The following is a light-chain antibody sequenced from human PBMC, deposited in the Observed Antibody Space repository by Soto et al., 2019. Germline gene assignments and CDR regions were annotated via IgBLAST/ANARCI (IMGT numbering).Light chain of an antibody. CDR1: QSVLYSSNNKNY. J-gene: IGKJ1*01. V-gene: IGKV4-1*01. CDR3: QPYYSTPPT. CDR2: WAS. Sequence: DIVMTQSPDSLAVSLGERATINCNSSQSVLYSSNNKNYLAWYQQKAGQPPRLLIYWASTREFGVPDRFSGSGSGTDYTLTITSLKDHDVAVPSYQPYYSTPPTFGQGTNVEIK.